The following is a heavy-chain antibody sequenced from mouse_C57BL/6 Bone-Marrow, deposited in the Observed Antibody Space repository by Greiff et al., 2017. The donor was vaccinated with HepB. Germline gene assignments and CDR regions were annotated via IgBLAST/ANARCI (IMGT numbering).Heavy chain of an antibody. J-gene: IGHJ1*03. CDR2: IYPRSGNT. CDR1: GYTFTSYG. CDR3: ARSGLRGWYFDV. Sequence: QVRLKQSGAELARPGASVKLSCKASGYTFTSYGISWVKQRTGQGLEWIGEIYPRSGNTYYNEKFKGKATLTADKSSSTAYMELRSLTSEDSAVYFCARSGLRGWYFDVWGTGTTVTVSS. D-gene: IGHD3-1*01. V-gene: IGHV1-81*01.